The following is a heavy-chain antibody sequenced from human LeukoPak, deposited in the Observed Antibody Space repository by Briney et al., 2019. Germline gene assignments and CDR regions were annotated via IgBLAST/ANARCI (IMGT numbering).Heavy chain of an antibody. CDR1: GYTFTSYY. Sequence: ASVNVSCKASGYTFTSYYMHWVRQAPGQGLEWMGIINPSGGSTSYAQKFQGRVTMTRDTSTSTVYMELSSLRSEDTAVYYCVAAGYYYYYGMDVWGQGTTVTVSS. D-gene: IGHD6-13*01. V-gene: IGHV1-46*01. CDR2: INPSGGST. J-gene: IGHJ6*02. CDR3: VAAGYYYYYGMDV.